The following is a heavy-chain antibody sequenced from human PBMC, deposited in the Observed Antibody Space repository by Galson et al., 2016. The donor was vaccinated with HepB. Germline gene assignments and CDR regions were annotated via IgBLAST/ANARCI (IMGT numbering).Heavy chain of an antibody. CDR3: ARDFGFEDSGGE. Sequence: SLRLSCATSGFTFSSHWMHWVRQAPGKGLVWVSRIDTDGSGTTYADSVKGRFTISRDNAKNTLYLQMNSLRAEDTAVYCCARDFGFEDSGGEWGRGTLVTVSS. CDR1: GFTFSSHW. CDR2: IDTDGSGT. V-gene: IGHV3-74*01. J-gene: IGHJ4*02. D-gene: IGHD2-15*01.